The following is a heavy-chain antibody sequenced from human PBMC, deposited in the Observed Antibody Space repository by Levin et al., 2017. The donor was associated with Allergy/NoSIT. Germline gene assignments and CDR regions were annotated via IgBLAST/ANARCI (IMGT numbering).Heavy chain of an antibody. CDR2: IFRSGST. CDR3: ANSGGSDAFDI. CDR1: GDSISSGNYC. V-gene: IGHV4-30-2*01. J-gene: IGHJ3*02. Sequence: PSETLSLTCAVSGDSISSGNYCWSWIRQPPGKALEWIGYIFRSGSTYYNPSLKSRVTISIDKSKNQFSLRLDSVTAADTAVYYCANSGGSDAFDIWGQGTMVTVSS. D-gene: IGHD3-10*01.